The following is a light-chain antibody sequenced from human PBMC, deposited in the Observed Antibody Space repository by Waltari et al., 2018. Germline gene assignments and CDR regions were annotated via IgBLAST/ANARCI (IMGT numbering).Light chain of an antibody. CDR1: QTINNW. J-gene: IGKJ4*01. V-gene: IGKV1-5*01. CDR3: QQYDSYSALT. Sequence: DIQMTQSPSTLSASVGDRVTITCRARQTINNWLAWYQQKPGKAPKVLIYGSSNLESGVPSRFIGSGSGTKFTLTIRSLQPDDVASYYCQQYDSYSALTFGGGTKVEIK. CDR2: GSS.